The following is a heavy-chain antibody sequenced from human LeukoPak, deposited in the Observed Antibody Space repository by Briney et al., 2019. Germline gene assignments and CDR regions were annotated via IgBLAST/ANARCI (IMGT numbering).Heavy chain of an antibody. J-gene: IGHJ5*02. CDR1: GFTFSSYG. D-gene: IGHD6-19*01. V-gene: IGHV3-30*03. CDR2: ISYDGSNK. Sequence: PGGSLRLSCAASGFTFSSYGMHWVRQAPGKGLEWVAVISYDGSNKYYADSVKGRFTLSRDNSKNTLYLQMNSLRAEDTAVYYCARDWGDPGSSGWYFLSGRTPWFNPWGQGTLVTVSS. CDR3: ARDWGDPGSSGWYFLSGRTPWFNP.